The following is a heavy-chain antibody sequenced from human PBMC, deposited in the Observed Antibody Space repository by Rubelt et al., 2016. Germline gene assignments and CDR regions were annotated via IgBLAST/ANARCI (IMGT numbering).Heavy chain of an antibody. Sequence: RGLDWASSISSSSDYIYYADSVKGRFTISRDNVKNSLYLQMNSLRAEDTAVYYCARAHDFGDYGWNDAFDIWGQGTMVTVSS. CDR2: ISSSSDYI. V-gene: IGHV3-21*01. D-gene: IGHD4-17*01. J-gene: IGHJ3*02. CDR3: ARAHDFGDYGWNDAFDI.